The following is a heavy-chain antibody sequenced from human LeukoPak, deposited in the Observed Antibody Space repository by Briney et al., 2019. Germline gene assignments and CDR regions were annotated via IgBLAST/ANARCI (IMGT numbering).Heavy chain of an antibody. CDR1: GGSISSGDYY. CDR2: IYYSGST. CDR3: ARHRANDISIDY. J-gene: IGHJ4*02. Sequence: PSQTLSLTCTVSGGSISSGDYYWSWIRQPPGKGLEWIGYIYYSGSTYYNPSLKSRVTISVDTSKNQFSLKLSSVTAADTAVYYCARHRANDISIDYWGQGTLVTVSS. D-gene: IGHD3-9*01. V-gene: IGHV4-30-4*01.